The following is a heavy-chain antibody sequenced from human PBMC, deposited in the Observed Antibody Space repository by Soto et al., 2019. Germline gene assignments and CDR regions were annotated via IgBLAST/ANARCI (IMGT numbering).Heavy chain of an antibody. V-gene: IGHV1-46*01. CDR1: GYTFTSYY. Sequence: QVQLVQSGAEVKKPGASVKVSCKASGYTFTSYYMHRVRQAPGQGLEWMGIINPSGGSTSYAQKFQGRVTMTRDTSTSTVYMELSSLRSEDTAVYYCATIGGSIAVAGDVFDYWGQGTLVTVSS. CDR3: ATIGGSIAVAGDVFDY. D-gene: IGHD6-19*01. CDR2: INPSGGST. J-gene: IGHJ4*02.